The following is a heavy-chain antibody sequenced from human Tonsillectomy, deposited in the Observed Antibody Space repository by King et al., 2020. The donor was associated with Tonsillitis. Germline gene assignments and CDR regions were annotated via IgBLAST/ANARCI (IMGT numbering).Heavy chain of an antibody. Sequence: LQLQESGSGLVKPSQTLSLTCAVSGGSISSGGYSWNWIRQPPGKGLEWIGYTYYSGNTYYNPSLKSRVSISVDRSKNQFSLKLSSVTAADTAVYYCARSLSLDGYASYFDSWGQGTLVTVS. J-gene: IGHJ4*02. V-gene: IGHV4-30-2*01. D-gene: IGHD5-24*01. CDR1: GGSISSGGYS. CDR3: ARSLSLDGYASYFDS. CDR2: TYYSGNT.